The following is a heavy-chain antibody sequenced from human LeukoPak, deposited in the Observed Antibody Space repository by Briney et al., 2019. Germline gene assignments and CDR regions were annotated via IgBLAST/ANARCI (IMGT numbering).Heavy chain of an antibody. CDR3: ARDGDSNYPSFDY. J-gene: IGHJ4*02. V-gene: IGHV3-30-3*01. D-gene: IGHD4-4*01. Sequence: AGGSLRPSCAASGFTFSSYAMHWVRQAPGKGLEWVAVISYDGSNKYYADSVKGRFTISRDNSKNTLYLQMNSLRAEDTAVYYCARDGDSNYPSFDYWGQGTLVTVSS. CDR1: GFTFSSYA. CDR2: ISYDGSNK.